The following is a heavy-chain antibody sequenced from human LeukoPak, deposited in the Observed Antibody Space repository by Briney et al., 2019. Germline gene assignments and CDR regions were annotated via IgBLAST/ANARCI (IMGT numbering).Heavy chain of an antibody. CDR2: ISFDGTKK. J-gene: IGHJ4*02. Sequence: PGRSLRLACAASGLTFSNYGMHWVRQAPGTGLEWVARISFDGTKKDYAASVTGRFTVSRDNSKNTLFLHMSSLSVDDTAVYYCAKEEAGYQGYLGSWGQGAPVTVSS. D-gene: IGHD2-2*01. CDR1: GLTFSNYG. CDR3: AKEEAGYQGYLGS. V-gene: IGHV3-30*18.